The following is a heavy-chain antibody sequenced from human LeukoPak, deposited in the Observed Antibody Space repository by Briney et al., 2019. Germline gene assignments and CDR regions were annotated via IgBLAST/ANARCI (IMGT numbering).Heavy chain of an antibody. J-gene: IGHJ6*03. CDR1: GYTFNMYY. CDR3: ARVQRGGLSGNLGGLFASYYTYYYMDV. D-gene: IGHD3-16*01. CDR2: INPSDGAT. V-gene: IGHV1-46*02. Sequence: ASVKVSCKASGYTFNMYYMHWVRQAPGQGLEWMGMINPSDGATTYAQKFQGRIIMTRDISTTTVYMDLRSLTSKDTAVYFCARVQRGGLSGNLGGLFASYYTYYYMDVWGRGTTVTVSS.